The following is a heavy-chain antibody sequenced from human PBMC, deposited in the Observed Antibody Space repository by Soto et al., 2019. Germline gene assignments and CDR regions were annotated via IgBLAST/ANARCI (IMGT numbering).Heavy chain of an antibody. V-gene: IGHV1-18*01. J-gene: IGHJ6*02. D-gene: IGHD2-21*01. CDR2: ISAYNGNT. Sequence: GASVKVSCKASGYTFTSYSISWVRQAPGQGLERMGWISAYNGNTNYAQKLQSRVTMTTDTSTSTAYMELRSRRSDDTAVYYCARAEDGGAIYYYYGMGVWGQGTTVTVSS. CDR3: ARAEDGGAIYYYYGMGV. CDR1: GYTFTSYS.